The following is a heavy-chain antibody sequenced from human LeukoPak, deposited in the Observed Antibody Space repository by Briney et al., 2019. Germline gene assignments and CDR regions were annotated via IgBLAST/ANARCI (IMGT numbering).Heavy chain of an antibody. V-gene: IGHV1-18*01. J-gene: IGHJ4*02. CDR3: ARDRTSIAAAGEPTPHDY. CDR2: ISAYNGNT. Sequence: EASVKVSCKASGYTFTSYGIIWVRQAPGQGLEWMGWISAYNGNTNYAQKLQGRVAMTTDTSTSTAYMELRSLRSDDTAVYYCARDRTSIAAAGEPTPHDYWGQGTLVTVSS. CDR1: GYTFTSYG. D-gene: IGHD6-13*01.